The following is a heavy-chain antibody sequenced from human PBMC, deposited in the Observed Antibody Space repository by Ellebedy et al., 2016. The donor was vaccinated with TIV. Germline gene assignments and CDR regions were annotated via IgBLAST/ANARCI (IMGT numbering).Heavy chain of an antibody. V-gene: IGHV4-39*07. J-gene: IGHJ4*02. D-gene: IGHD1-1*01. CDR2: MYYSGTT. CDR1: GGSIRSSSFF. CDR3: ARVLRAGRDGDFFDA. Sequence: MPSETLSLTCTVSGGSIRSSSFFWGWIRQPPGKGLEWVANMYYSGTTFYNPSLKSQLTISMDTSKNQFSLNLSSVTAADTAVYYCARVLRAGRDGDFFDAWGQGTLVTVSS.